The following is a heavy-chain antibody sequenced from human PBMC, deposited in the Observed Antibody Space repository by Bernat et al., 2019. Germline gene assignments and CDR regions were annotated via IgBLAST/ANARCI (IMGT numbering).Heavy chain of an antibody. J-gene: IGHJ4*02. CDR3: ARDKVLSGSYYQDY. CDR1: GGTFSSYA. Sequence: QVQLVQSGVEVKKPGSSVKVSCKASGGTFSSYAISWVRQAPGQGLEWMGRIIPILGIANYAQKFQGRVTITADKSTSTAYMELSSLRSEDTAVYYCARDKVLSGSYYQDYWGQGTLVTVSS. V-gene: IGHV1-69*04. D-gene: IGHD1-26*01. CDR2: IIPILGIA.